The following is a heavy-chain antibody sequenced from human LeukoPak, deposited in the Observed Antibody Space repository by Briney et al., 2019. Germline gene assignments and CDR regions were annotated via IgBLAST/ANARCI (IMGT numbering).Heavy chain of an antibody. CDR3: ATGSTAVAGTKY. CDR2: ISRSGDIT. D-gene: IGHD6-19*01. CDR1: GFTFSNYG. Sequence: PGGSLRLSCVGSGFTFSNYGMSWVRQAPGKGLEWVSTISRSGDITYYADSVKGRFTISRDNSKNTLYLQMNSLRAEDTAIYYCATGSTAVAGTKYWGQGILVTVSS. J-gene: IGHJ4*02. V-gene: IGHV3-23*01.